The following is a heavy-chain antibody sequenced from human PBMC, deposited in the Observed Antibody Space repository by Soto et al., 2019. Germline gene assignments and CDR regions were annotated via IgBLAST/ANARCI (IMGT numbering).Heavy chain of an antibody. CDR3: ARGSSRAAAGQVHYHYYGMDV. D-gene: IGHD6-13*01. CDR1: GESFSDYY. Sequence: QVQLQQWGAGLLKPSETLSLTCAAYGESFSDYYWSWIRQPPGKGLEWIGEIHPSGFTNYNPSLKSRVIISVCTSKIQASLRLSSVSAADTASYYCARGSSRAAAGQVHYHYYGMDVWGQGTTVTVSS. J-gene: IGHJ6*02. V-gene: IGHV4-34*02. CDR2: IHPSGFT.